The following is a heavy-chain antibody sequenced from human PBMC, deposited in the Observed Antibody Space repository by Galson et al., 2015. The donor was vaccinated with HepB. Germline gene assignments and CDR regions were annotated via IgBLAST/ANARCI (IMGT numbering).Heavy chain of an antibody. Sequence: SLRLSCAASGFKVNNYWMNWVRQAPGKGLEWVANIKRDGSEIFYVDSVKGRFTISRDNAKNPLYLQMHSLKAEDTAVYYCARDPYCGSDCHGPTFYSSYGMDVWGQGTTVTVSS. D-gene: IGHD2-21*02. CDR1: GFKVNNYW. J-gene: IGHJ6*02. CDR2: IKRDGSEI. V-gene: IGHV3-7*01. CDR3: ARDPYCGSDCHGPTFYSSYGMDV.